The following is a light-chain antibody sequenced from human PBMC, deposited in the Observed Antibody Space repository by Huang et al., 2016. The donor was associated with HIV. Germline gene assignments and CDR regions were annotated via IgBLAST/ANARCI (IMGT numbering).Light chain of an antibody. CDR1: RSVSTN. J-gene: IGKJ4*01. CDR2: GSS. Sequence: EIVMTQSPATLSVSPGQRVTLSCRANRSVSTNLAWYHQRHGPAPRLLIYGSSTRAPGIPARFSGSGSGTDFPLTISSLQSEDCALYYCHQYNNWLLSFGGGTRV. CDR3: HQYNNWLLS. V-gene: IGKV3-15*01.